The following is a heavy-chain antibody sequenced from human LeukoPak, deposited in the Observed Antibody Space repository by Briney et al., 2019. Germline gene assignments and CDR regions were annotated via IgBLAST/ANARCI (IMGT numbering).Heavy chain of an antibody. CDR3: ARSCLIVDIVATIRARLGGNAFDI. CDR1: GYSISSGYY. J-gene: IGHJ3*02. D-gene: IGHD5-12*01. Sequence: SETLSLTCTVSGYSISSGYYWGWIRQPPGKGLEWIGSIDRSGSTYYNPSLKSRVTISVDAAKNQVCLNLSSVTAADPAVYYCARSCLIVDIVATIRARLGGNAFDIWGQGTMVTVSS. V-gene: IGHV4-38-2*02. CDR2: IDRSGST.